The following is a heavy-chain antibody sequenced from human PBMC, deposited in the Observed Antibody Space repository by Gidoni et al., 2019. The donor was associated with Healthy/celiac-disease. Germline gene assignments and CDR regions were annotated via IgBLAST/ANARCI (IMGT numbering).Heavy chain of an antibody. CDR3: ARDLTIVLMVYAKFGYYGMDV. J-gene: IGHJ6*02. CDR2: ISSSSSYI. D-gene: IGHD2-8*01. CDR1: GFTFSSYS. V-gene: IGHV3-21*01. Sequence: EVQLVESGGGLVKPGGSLRLSCAASGFTFSSYSMNWVRQAPGKGLEWVSSISSSSSYIYYADSVKGRFTISRDNAKNSLYLQMNSLRAEDTAVYYCARDLTIVLMVYAKFGYYGMDVWGQGTTVTVSS.